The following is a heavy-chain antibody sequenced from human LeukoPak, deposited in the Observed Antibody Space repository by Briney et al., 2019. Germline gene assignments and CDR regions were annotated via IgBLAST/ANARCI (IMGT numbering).Heavy chain of an antibody. CDR2: ISSSSSYI. CDR3: AKDIFTMVRGVVDY. V-gene: IGHV3-21*04. J-gene: IGHJ4*02. D-gene: IGHD3-10*01. CDR1: GFTFSSYS. Sequence: GGSLRLSCAASGFTFSSYSMNWVRQAPGKGLEWVSFISSSSSYIYYADSVKGRFTISRDNAKNSLYLQMNSLRAEDTALYYCAKDIFTMVRGVVDYWGQGTLVTVSS.